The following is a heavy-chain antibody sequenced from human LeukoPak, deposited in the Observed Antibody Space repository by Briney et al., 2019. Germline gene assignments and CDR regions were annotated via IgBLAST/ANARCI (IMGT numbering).Heavy chain of an antibody. J-gene: IGHJ6*02. Sequence: GGSLRLSCAASGFTFSSYAMSWVRQAPGKGLEWVAAISGSGGSTYYADSVKGRFTISRDNSKNTLYLQMNSLRAEDTAVYYCAKQYYDFCSGYYAADYYYYYGMDVWGQATTVTVSS. CDR1: GFTFSSYA. V-gene: IGHV3-23*01. D-gene: IGHD3-3*01. CDR3: AKQYYDFCSGYYAADYYYYYGMDV. CDR2: ISGSGGST.